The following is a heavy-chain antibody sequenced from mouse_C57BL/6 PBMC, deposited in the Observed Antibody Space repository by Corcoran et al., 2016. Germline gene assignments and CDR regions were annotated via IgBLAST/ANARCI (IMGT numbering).Heavy chain of an antibody. Sequence: DVQRQESGPGLVKPSQSLSLTCAVTGYSITSGYYWNWLRQFPGNKLEWMGYISYDGSNNYNPSLKNRISITRDTSKNQFFLKLNSVTTEDTATYYCAREGTTVVATYWYFDVLGTGTTVTVSS. J-gene: IGHJ1*03. CDR2: ISYDGSN. V-gene: IGHV3-6*01. CDR3: AREGTTVVATYWYFDV. D-gene: IGHD1-1*01. CDR1: GYSITSGYY.